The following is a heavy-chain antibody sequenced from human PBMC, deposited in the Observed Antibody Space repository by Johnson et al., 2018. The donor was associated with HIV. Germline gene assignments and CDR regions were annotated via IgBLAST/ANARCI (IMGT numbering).Heavy chain of an antibody. CDR3: AKDWVSYSTPHAFDI. Sequence: VQLVESGGGLVQPGGSLRLSCAASGFTVSSYVMSWVRQAPGKGLEWVSSISASGGSTYYADPVKGRFTISRDNSKNTLYLQMNSLRAEDTAVYYCAKDWVSYSTPHAFDIWGQGTMVTVSS. CDR2: ISASGGST. J-gene: IGHJ3*02. CDR1: GFTVSSYV. V-gene: IGHV3-23*04. D-gene: IGHD6-13*01.